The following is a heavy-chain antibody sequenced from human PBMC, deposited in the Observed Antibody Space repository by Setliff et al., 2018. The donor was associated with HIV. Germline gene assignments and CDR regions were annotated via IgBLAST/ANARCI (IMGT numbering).Heavy chain of an antibody. CDR3: ASRTGTMVGMDV. D-gene: IGHD1-7*01. CDR1: GYAFTSYG. V-gene: IGHV1-18*01. CDR2: ISAYNGDT. J-gene: IGHJ6*02. Sequence: ASVKVSCKASGYAFTSYGISWVRQAPGQGLEWMGWISAYNGDTNYAQKLQGRVTMTTDTSTSTAYMELRSLRSDDTAVYYCASRTGTMVGMDVWGQGTTVTVSS.